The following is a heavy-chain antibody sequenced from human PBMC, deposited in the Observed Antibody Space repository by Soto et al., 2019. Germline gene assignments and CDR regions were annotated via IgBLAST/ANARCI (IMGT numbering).Heavy chain of an antibody. CDR2: ISGSDPGT. D-gene: IGHD2-2*01. Sequence: EVQLLESGGGLVQPGGSLRLSCAASGFTFSTYAMSWVRQAPGKRLEWVSAISGSDPGTYHADSVRGRFTISRDNSKNTLYLQMSSLRAEDSAIYYCAKAPVGSCRGSICYAFDYWGQGTLVTVSS. V-gene: IGHV3-23*01. CDR1: GFTFSTYA. J-gene: IGHJ4*02. CDR3: AKAPVGSCRGSICYAFDY.